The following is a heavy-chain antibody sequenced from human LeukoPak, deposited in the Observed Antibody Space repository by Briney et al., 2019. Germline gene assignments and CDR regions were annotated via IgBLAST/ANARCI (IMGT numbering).Heavy chain of an antibody. V-gene: IGHV3-33*01. D-gene: IGHD5-18*01. CDR2: IWYDGSNK. Sequence: PGGSLRLSCAASGFTFSSYGMHWVRQAPGKGLEWVAVIWYDGSNKYYADSVKGRFTISRDNSKNTLYLQMNSLRAEDTAVYYCARGTAMVTGVFDYWGQGTLVTVSS. J-gene: IGHJ4*02. CDR3: ARGTAMVTGVFDY. CDR1: GFTFSSYG.